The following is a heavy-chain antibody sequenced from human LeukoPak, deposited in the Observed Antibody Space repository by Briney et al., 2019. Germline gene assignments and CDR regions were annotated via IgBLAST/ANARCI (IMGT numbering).Heavy chain of an antibody. CDR1: RYTFTGYY. V-gene: IGHV1-2*02. CDR2: INPNSGGT. J-gene: IGHJ4*02. D-gene: IGHD4-23*01. Sequence: ASVKVSCKASRYTFTGYYMHWVRQAPGQGLEWMGWINPNSGGTNYAQKFQGRVTMTRDTSISTAYMELSRLRPDDTAVYYCASSKDYGGNVPFDYWGQGTLVTVSS. CDR3: ASSKDYGGNVPFDY.